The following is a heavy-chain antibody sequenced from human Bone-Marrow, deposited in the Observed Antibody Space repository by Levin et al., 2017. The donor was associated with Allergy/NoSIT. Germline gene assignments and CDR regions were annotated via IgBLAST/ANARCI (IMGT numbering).Heavy chain of an antibody. CDR2: IKSKTDGGTI. Sequence: GASVKVSCAASGLTFSNAWMSWVRQAPGKGLEWIGQIKSKTDGGTIEYAAPVNGRFTISRDDSKNTLYLEMNSLKTEDTAVYYCRWFGVYFDYWGQGTLVTVSS. D-gene: IGHD3-10*01. CDR3: RWFGVYFDY. CDR1: GLTFSNAW. J-gene: IGHJ4*02. V-gene: IGHV3-15*01.